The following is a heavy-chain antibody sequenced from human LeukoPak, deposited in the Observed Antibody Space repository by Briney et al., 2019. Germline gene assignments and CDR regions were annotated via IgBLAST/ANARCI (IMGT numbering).Heavy chain of an antibody. D-gene: IGHD3-10*01. Sequence: ASVKVSCKASGYTFTSYDINWVRQATGQGLEWMGWMNPNSGNTGYAQKFQGRVTMTRDTSISTAYMELSRLRSDDTAVYYCARVPRRGDRFDPWGQGTLVTVSS. CDR2: MNPNSGNT. V-gene: IGHV1-8*01. J-gene: IGHJ5*02. CDR1: GYTFTSYD. CDR3: ARVPRRGDRFDP.